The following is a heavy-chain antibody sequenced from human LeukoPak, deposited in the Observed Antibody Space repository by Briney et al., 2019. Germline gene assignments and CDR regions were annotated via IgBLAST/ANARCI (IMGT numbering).Heavy chain of an antibody. CDR1: GDSISSSY. Sequence: SETLSLTCTVSGDSISSSYWSWIRQPPGKGLEWLGYIHYSGSTDYSPSLQSRVTISVDTSKNHFSLQLNSVTAADTAVYYCARHRTVAKIDYWGQGTLVTVSS. J-gene: IGHJ4*02. V-gene: IGHV4-59*01. CDR2: IHYSGST. CDR3: ARHRTVAKIDY. D-gene: IGHD1-1*01.